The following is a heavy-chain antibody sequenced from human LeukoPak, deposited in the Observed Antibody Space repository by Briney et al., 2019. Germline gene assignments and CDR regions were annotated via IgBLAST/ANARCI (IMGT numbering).Heavy chain of an antibody. CDR3: TSRSAAGQSPMS. V-gene: IGHV3-74*01. J-gene: IGHJ5*02. CDR2: INDDGSST. Sequence: QSGGSLRLSCAASGFSLSNYWMHWVRQAPGKGLVWISRINDDGSSTNYADSVKGRFTISRDNAKNTLYLQMNSLRAEDTAVYYCTSRSAAGQSPMSWGQGTLVTVSS. CDR1: GFSLSNYW. D-gene: IGHD6-13*01.